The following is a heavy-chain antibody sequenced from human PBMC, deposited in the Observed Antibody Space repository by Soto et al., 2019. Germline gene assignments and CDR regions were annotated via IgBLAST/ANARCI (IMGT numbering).Heavy chain of an antibody. CDR1: GGTFSSYA. J-gene: IGHJ3*02. CDR3: ARSGYSYGYGDAFDI. CDR2: IIPIFGTA. Sequence: ASVKVSCKASGGTFSSYAISWVRQAPGQGLEWMGGIIPIFGTANYAQKFQGRVTITADKSTSTAYMELGSLRSEDTAVYYCARSGYSYGYGDAFDIWGQGTMVTVSS. V-gene: IGHV1-69*06. D-gene: IGHD5-18*01.